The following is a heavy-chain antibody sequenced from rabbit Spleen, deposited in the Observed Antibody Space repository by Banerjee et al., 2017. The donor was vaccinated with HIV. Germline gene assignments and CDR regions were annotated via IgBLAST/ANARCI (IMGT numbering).Heavy chain of an antibody. J-gene: IGHJ6*01. CDR2: MDAGYSGST. Sequence: QEQLEESGGGLVKPGASLTLTCKASGFDLSSSYYMYWVRQAPGKGLEWIACMDAGYSGSTYYASWAKGRFTISKTSSTTVTLQMTSLTAADTATYFCARGAWSNDCMNLWGPGTLVTVS. CDR3: ARGAWSNDCMNL. V-gene: IGHV1S45*01. D-gene: IGHD2-1*01. CDR1: GFDLSSSYY.